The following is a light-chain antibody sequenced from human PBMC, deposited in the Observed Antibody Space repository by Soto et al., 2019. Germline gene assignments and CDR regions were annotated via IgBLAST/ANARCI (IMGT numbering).Light chain of an antibody. J-gene: IGKJ5*01. CDR3: QQYNKRPIT. CDR2: GAS. V-gene: IGKV3-15*01. Sequence: SVLTQSPGTLSVSPGGRATLSCRASQSVSSNLAWYQQKPGQAPRLLIYGASTRATGIPARFSGSGSGTEFTLTISSLQSEDFAVYYCQQYNKRPITFGQGTRLEIK. CDR1: QSVSSN.